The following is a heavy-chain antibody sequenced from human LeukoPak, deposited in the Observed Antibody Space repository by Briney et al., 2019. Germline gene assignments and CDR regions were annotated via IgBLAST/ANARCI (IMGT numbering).Heavy chain of an antibody. CDR1: GYTFSGYY. CDR3: ARGDQVGATSSSDY. CDR2: INPNSGGT. J-gene: IGHJ4*02. D-gene: IGHD1-26*01. V-gene: IGHV1-2*02. Sequence: ASVKVFCKASGYTFSGYYMHWVRQAPGQGLEWMGWINPNSGGTYYAQKFQGSVTMTRDTSISTAYMELSRLRSDDTAVYYCARGDQVGATSSSDYWGQGTLVTVSS.